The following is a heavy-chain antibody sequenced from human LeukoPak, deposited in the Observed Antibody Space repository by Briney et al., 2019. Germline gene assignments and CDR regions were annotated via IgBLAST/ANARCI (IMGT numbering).Heavy chain of an antibody. Sequence: GESLKISCKGSGYSFTSYGTSWVRQAPGQGLEWMGWISAYNGNTNYAQKLQGRVTMTTDTSTSTAYMELRSLRSDDTAVYYCARALRMVRDLTPSGYWGQGTLVTVSS. D-gene: IGHD3-10*01. J-gene: IGHJ4*02. CDR1: GYSFTSYG. CDR3: ARALRMVRDLTPSGY. CDR2: ISAYNGNT. V-gene: IGHV1-18*01.